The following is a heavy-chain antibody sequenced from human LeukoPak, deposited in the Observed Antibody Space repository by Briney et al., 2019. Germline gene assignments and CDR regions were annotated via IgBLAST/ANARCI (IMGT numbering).Heavy chain of an antibody. J-gene: IGHJ4*02. D-gene: IGHD6-13*01. CDR2: INHSGST. CDR1: GGSFSGYY. Sequence: PSETLSLTCAVHGGSFSGYYWSWIRQPPGKGLEWIGEINHSGSTNYNPSLKSRVTISVDTSKNQFSLKLSSVTAADTAVYYCARALIAAAGPFDYWGQGTLVTVSS. V-gene: IGHV4-34*01. CDR3: ARALIAAAGPFDY.